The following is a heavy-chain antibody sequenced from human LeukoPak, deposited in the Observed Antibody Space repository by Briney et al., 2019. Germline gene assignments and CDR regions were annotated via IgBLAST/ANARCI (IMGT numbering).Heavy chain of an antibody. Sequence: GGSLRLSCAVSGFTFSDYWMSWVRQAPGKGLEWVANINQDGSEKYYVDSVEGRFTISRDSVKNSLYLQMNSLRAEDTAVYYCARDWYGNAFDIWGQGTMVTVSS. V-gene: IGHV3-7*01. D-gene: IGHD6-13*01. CDR3: ARDWYGNAFDI. J-gene: IGHJ3*02. CDR2: INQDGSEK. CDR1: GFTFSDYW.